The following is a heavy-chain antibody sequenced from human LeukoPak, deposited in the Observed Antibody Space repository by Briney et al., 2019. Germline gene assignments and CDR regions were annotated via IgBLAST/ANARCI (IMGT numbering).Heavy chain of an antibody. CDR1: GFTFSSYS. CDR3: ARDGAHYYYYGMDV. Sequence: GGSLRLSCAAPGFTFSSYSMNWVRQAPGKGLEWVSSISSSSSYIYYADSVKGRFTISRDNAKNSLYLQMNSLRAEDTAVYYCARDGAHYYYYGMDVWGQGTTVTVSS. V-gene: IGHV3-21*01. D-gene: IGHD3-16*01. CDR2: ISSSSSYI. J-gene: IGHJ6*02.